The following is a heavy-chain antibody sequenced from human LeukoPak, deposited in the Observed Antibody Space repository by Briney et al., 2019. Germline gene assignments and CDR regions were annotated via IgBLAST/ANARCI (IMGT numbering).Heavy chain of an antibody. D-gene: IGHD2-2*02. Sequence: GGSLRLSCAASGFTFSSYAMSWVRQAPGKGLEWVSTISGSGGSTYYADSVKGRFTISRDNSKNTLYLQMNSLRAEDTAVYYCAKDVRPAAIHSYYFDYWGQGTLVTVSS. CDR1: GFTFSSYA. CDR2: ISGSGGST. V-gene: IGHV3-23*01. J-gene: IGHJ4*02. CDR3: AKDVRPAAIHSYYFDY.